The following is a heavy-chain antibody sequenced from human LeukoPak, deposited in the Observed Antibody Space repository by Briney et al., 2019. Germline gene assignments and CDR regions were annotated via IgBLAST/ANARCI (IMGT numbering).Heavy chain of an antibody. D-gene: IGHD3-10*01. Sequence: GASVKVSCKASGYTFTSYDINWVPQATGQGLERMGWMNPNSGNTGYAQKFQGRVTMTRNTSISTAYMELSSLRSEDTAVYYCARVLITIDAFDIWGQGTMVTVSS. CDR2: MNPNSGNT. CDR3: ARVLITIDAFDI. CDR1: GYTFTSYD. V-gene: IGHV1-8*01. J-gene: IGHJ3*02.